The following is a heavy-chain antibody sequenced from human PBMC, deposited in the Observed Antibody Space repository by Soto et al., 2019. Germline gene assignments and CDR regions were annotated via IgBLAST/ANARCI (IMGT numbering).Heavy chain of an antibody. Sequence: GASVNVPCKASGYTFTNNDVSWVRQATGQGLEWMGWMNPGSGDTGYAQKFQGRVTMTRDISIATAYMELNSLTSEDTAIYYCARMESFGSLNWFDPWGQGTLVTVSS. CDR1: GYTFTNND. CDR2: MNPGSGDT. V-gene: IGHV1-8*02. J-gene: IGHJ5*02. CDR3: ARMESFGSLNWFDP. D-gene: IGHD5-18*01.